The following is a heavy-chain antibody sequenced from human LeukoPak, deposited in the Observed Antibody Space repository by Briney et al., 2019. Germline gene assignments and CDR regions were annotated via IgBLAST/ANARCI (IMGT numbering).Heavy chain of an antibody. D-gene: IGHD2-2*01. Sequence: SETLCLTCTVSGYSISSGYYWRWIRQPPGKGLEWIGTIYHSGSTYYNPSLKSRVTISVDTSKNQFSLKLTSVTAADTAVYYCARVRGYCSSTICYRYYFDSWGQGTLVTVPS. V-gene: IGHV4-38-2*02. J-gene: IGHJ4*02. CDR3: ARVRGYCSSTICYRYYFDS. CDR2: IYHSGST. CDR1: GYSISSGYY.